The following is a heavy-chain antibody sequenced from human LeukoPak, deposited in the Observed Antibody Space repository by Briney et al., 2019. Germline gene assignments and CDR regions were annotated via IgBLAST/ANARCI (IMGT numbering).Heavy chain of an antibody. J-gene: IGHJ6*04. V-gene: IGHV3-30*04. Sequence: PGGSLRLSCAASGFTFSSYAMHWVRQAPGKGLEWVAVISYDGSNKYYADSVKGRFTISRDNSKNTLYLQMNSLRAEDTAVYYCARDKRVEMATIWRSLGMDVWGKGTTVTVSS. CDR1: GFTFSSYA. D-gene: IGHD5-24*01. CDR3: ARDKRVEMATIWRSLGMDV. CDR2: ISYDGSNK.